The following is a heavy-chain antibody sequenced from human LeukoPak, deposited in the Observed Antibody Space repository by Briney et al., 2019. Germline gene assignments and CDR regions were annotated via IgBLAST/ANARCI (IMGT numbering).Heavy chain of an antibody. Sequence: SETLSLTWTVSGGSVSSGSYYWSWLRQPPGKGLEWIGHIYYSGSTNYNPSLKSRVTISVDTSKNRFSLKLSSVTAADTAVYYCARESPYCSGGSCLFDYWGQGTLVTVSS. J-gene: IGHJ4*02. V-gene: IGHV4-61*01. D-gene: IGHD2-15*01. CDR1: GGSVSSGSYY. CDR2: IYYSGST. CDR3: ARESPYCSGGSCLFDY.